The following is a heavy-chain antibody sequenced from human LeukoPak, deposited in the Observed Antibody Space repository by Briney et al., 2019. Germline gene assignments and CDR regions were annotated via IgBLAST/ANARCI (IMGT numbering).Heavy chain of an antibody. Sequence: SETLSLTCAVYGGSFSGYYRSWIRQPPGKGLEWIGEINHSGSTNYNPSLKSRVTISVDTSKNQFSLKLSSVTAADTAVYYCASPTRPYSGSRVWGQGTLVTVSS. CDR1: GGSFSGYY. J-gene: IGHJ4*02. CDR2: INHSGST. D-gene: IGHD5-12*01. CDR3: ASPTRPYSGSRV. V-gene: IGHV4-34*01.